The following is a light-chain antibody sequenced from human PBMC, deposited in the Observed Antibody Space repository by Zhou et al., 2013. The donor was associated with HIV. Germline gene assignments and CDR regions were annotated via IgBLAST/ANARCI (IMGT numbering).Light chain of an antibody. CDR2: DVF. Sequence: DIQMTQFPSSLSASIGDRVTITCRASQGIGNKLAWYQQKPGKAPNLLIYDVFNLKSGVPSRFSGSGSGTDFTLTISGLQPDDFATYYCQQYKSYSWTFGQGTKVEIK. CDR3: QQYKSYSWT. V-gene: IGKV1-27*01. CDR1: QGIGNK. J-gene: IGKJ1*01.